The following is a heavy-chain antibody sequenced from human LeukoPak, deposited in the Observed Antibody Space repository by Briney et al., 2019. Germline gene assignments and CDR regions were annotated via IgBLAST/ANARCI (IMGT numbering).Heavy chain of an antibody. Sequence: ASVKVSCKASGYTFTSYYMHWVRQAPGQGLEWMGWIDTSNGATNYALKFQGRVTITRDTSIATAYMELTHLISDDTAIYYCASEAYCNGNRCSLQRVASWGQGILVTVSS. CDR3: ASEAYCNGNRCSLQRVAS. V-gene: IGHV1-2*02. CDR2: IDTSNGAT. D-gene: IGHD2-15*01. J-gene: IGHJ4*02. CDR1: GYTFTSYY.